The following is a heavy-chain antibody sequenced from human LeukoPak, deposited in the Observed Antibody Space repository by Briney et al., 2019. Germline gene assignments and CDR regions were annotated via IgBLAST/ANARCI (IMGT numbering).Heavy chain of an antibody. J-gene: IGHJ4*02. V-gene: IGHV3-7*01. D-gene: IGHD5-18*01. CDR2: IKQDGSEK. CDR1: GFTFSSYW. Sequence: GSLRLSCAASGFTFSSYWMSWVRQAPGKGLEWVANIKQDGSEKYYVDSVKGRFTISRDNAKNSLYLQMSSLRPEDSGVYYCARDTYPPQLIDYWGQGTLVTVSS. CDR3: ARDTYPPQLIDY.